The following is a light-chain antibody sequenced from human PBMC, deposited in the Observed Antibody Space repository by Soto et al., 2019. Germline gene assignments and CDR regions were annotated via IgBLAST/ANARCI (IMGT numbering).Light chain of an antibody. CDR3: CTYAGSSYV. V-gene: IGLV2-23*02. CDR2: EVT. J-gene: IGLJ1*01. Sequence: QSVLTQPASVSGSPGQSITISCTGSSSDVGTYNLVSWYQQHPGEAPKLMIYEVTKRPSGVSNRFSGSKSGNTASLTISGLQAEDEADYYCCTYAGSSYVFVTGTKVPVL. CDR1: SSDVGTYNL.